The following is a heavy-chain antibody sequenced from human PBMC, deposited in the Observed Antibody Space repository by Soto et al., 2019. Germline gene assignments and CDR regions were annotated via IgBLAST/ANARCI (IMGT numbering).Heavy chain of an antibody. V-gene: IGHV1-2*04. CDR2: INPNSGGT. D-gene: IGHD2-2*01. Sequence: ASVKVSCKASGYTFTGYYMHWVRQAPGQGLEWMGWINPNSGGTNYAQKFQGWVTMTRDTSISTAYMELSRLRSDDTAVYYCARAYCSSTSCYVGSSYYYYGMDVWGQGTTVTVSS. CDR1: GYTFTGYY. CDR3: ARAYCSSTSCYVGSSYYYYGMDV. J-gene: IGHJ6*02.